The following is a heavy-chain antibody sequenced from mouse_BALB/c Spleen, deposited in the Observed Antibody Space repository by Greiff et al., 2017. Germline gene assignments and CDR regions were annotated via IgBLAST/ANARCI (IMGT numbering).Heavy chain of an antibody. J-gene: IGHJ2*01. CDR3: ARWLLRYFDY. CDR1: GYTFTSYW. CDR2: INPSNGRT. Sequence: QVQLQQSGAELVKPGASVKLSCKASGYTFTSYWMHWVKQRPGQGLEWIGEINPSNGRTNYNEKFKSKATLTVDKSSSTAYMQLSSLTSEDSAVYYCARWLLRYFDYWGQGTTLTVSS. D-gene: IGHD2-3*01. V-gene: IGHV1S81*02.